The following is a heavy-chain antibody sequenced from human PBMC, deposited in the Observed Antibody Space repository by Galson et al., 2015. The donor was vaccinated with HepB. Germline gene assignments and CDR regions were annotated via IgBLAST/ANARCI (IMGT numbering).Heavy chain of an antibody. J-gene: IGHJ6*02. Sequence: SLRLSCAASGFTLGDYAMSWFRQAPGRGLEWVGFIRSKAYGGTTEYAASVKGRFTISRDDSKSIAYLQMNSLKTEDTAAYYCPRAVRGVLTVDGMDVWGQGTTVTVSS. V-gene: IGHV3-49*03. CDR3: PRAVRGVLTVDGMDV. CDR2: IRSKAYGGTT. D-gene: IGHD3-10*01. CDR1: GFTLGDYA.